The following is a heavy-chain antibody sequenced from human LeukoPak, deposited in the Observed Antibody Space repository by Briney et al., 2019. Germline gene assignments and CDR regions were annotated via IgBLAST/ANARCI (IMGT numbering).Heavy chain of an antibody. Sequence: GGSLRLSCTASGFTFSSYAMSWVRQAPGKGLEWVSAISGSGGSTYYADSVKGRFTISRDNSKSTLYLQMNSLRAEDTAVHYCAKDSYSSSWYNDYWGQGTLVTVSS. CDR3: AKDSYSSSWYNDY. V-gene: IGHV3-23*01. D-gene: IGHD6-13*01. J-gene: IGHJ4*02. CDR2: ISGSGGST. CDR1: GFTFSSYA.